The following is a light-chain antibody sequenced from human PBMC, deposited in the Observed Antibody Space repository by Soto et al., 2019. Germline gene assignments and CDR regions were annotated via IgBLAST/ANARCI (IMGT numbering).Light chain of an antibody. V-gene: IGKV1-6*01. CDR2: AAS. Sequence: AIQMTQSPSSLSASVGDRVTITCRASQDIRNALGWYQQKPGKAPKFLIYAASSLQSGVPFRFSGSGSGTDFTLTISSLQPEDFATYYCLQDYNYPRTFGQGTKVEIK. J-gene: IGKJ1*01. CDR3: LQDYNYPRT. CDR1: QDIRNA.